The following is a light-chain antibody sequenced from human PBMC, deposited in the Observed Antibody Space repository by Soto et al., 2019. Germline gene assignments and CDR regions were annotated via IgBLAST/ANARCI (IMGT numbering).Light chain of an antibody. CDR1: QSVSSY. Sequence: EIVLTQSPATLSLSPGERATLSCRASQSVSSYLAWYQPKPGQAPRLLIYDASNRATGIPARFSGSGSGTDFTLTISSLEPEDFAVYYCKQRSNWPVITLGQGTRLEIK. J-gene: IGKJ5*01. V-gene: IGKV3-11*01. CDR2: DAS. CDR3: KQRSNWPVIT.